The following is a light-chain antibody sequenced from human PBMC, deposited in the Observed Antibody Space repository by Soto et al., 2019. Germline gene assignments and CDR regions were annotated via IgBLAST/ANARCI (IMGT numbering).Light chain of an antibody. V-gene: IGLV1-51*01. Sequence: QSVLTQPPSVSAAPGQKVTISCSGGSSNIGESFVSWYQHLPGTAPKVVIYDSSKRPSGIPDRFSGSQSGTSATLAITGLRTGDEADYYCGTWDSGLNSGIFGGGTKLTVL. J-gene: IGLJ2*01. CDR3: GTWDSGLNSGI. CDR2: DSS. CDR1: SSNIGESF.